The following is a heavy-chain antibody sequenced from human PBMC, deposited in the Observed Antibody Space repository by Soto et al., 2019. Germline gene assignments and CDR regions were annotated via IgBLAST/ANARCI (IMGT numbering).Heavy chain of an antibody. Sequence: ASVKVSCKASGYTFTSYGISWVRQAPGQGLEWMGWISAYNGNTNYAQKLQGRVTMTTDTSTSTAYMELRSLRSDDTAVYFCARDLVRYCSSTSCRRYYGMDVWGQGTTVTVSS. V-gene: IGHV1-18*01. CDR3: ARDLVRYCSSTSCRRYYGMDV. J-gene: IGHJ6*02. D-gene: IGHD2-2*01. CDR1: GYTFTSYG. CDR2: ISAYNGNT.